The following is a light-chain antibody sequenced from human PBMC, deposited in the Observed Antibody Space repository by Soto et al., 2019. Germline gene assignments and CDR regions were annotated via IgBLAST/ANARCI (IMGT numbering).Light chain of an antibody. Sequence: EIVLTQSPGTLSLSPGERATLSCRASQSVSSSYLAWYQQKPGQAPRLLIYGASSRATGIPDRFSGSGSGREFTLTISRLESEDFAVYYCQQYGSSPAYTFGRGTKLEIK. CDR2: GAS. CDR1: QSVSSSY. CDR3: QQYGSSPAYT. V-gene: IGKV3-20*01. J-gene: IGKJ2*01.